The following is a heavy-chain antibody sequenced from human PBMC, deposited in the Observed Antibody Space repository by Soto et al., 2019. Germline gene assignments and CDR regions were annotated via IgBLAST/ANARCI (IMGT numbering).Heavy chain of an antibody. CDR1: GYSFTSYW. CDR2: IYPGDSDT. J-gene: IGHJ4*02. V-gene: IGHV5-51*01. Sequence: GESLKISCKGSGYSFTSYWIGWVRQMPGKGLERMGIIYPGDSDTRYSPSFQGQVTISADKSITTTYLQWSSLKASDTAIYYCARLFDTSGWYDYWGQGTLVTVSS. D-gene: IGHD6-19*01. CDR3: ARLFDTSGWYDY.